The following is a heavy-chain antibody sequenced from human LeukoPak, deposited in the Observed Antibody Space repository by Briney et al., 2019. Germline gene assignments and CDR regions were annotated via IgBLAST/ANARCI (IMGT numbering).Heavy chain of an antibody. CDR3: AQVSTSSPF. CDR1: GFTFSNYA. D-gene: IGHD6-13*01. CDR2: ITPSGAGT. J-gene: IGHJ4*02. Sequence: GGSLRLSCAASGFTFSNYAMSWVRQAPGKGPEWVSTITPSGAGTYYKDSAKGRFTISRDNSRNTLFLQLNSLRAEDTAVYYCAQVSTSSPFWGQGTLVTVSS. V-gene: IGHV3-23*01.